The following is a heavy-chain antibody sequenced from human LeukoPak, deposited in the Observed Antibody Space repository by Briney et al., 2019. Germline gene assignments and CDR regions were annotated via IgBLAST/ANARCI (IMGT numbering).Heavy chain of an antibody. CDR1: GGSISSGGYY. CDR2: IYYSGST. D-gene: IGHD6-13*01. J-gene: IGHJ4*02. CDR3: ARRPRSYSSSWIDY. Sequence: PSQTLSLTCTVSGGSISSGGYYWSWIRQHPGKGLEWIGYIYYSGSTYYNPSLKSRVTISVDTSKNQFSLKLSSVTAADMAVYYCARRPRSYSSSWIDYWGQGTLVTVSS. V-gene: IGHV4-31*03.